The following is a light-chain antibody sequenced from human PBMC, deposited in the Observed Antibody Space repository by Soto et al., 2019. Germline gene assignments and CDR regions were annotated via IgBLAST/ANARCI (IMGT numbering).Light chain of an antibody. CDR2: AAS. CDR1: QAINNY. Sequence: DIQMTQSPSSLSASVGDRVTLTCRASQAINNYLAWFQQKPGKAPEFLIFAASTLRSGVPSKFTCSGSGTYFTLTISSLQPEDFATYYCQQYYAYPLTFGGGTKVEI. CDR3: QQYYAYPLT. V-gene: IGKV1-16*02. J-gene: IGKJ4*01.